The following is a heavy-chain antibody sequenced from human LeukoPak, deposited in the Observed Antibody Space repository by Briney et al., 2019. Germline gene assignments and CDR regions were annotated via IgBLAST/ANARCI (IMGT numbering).Heavy chain of an antibody. V-gene: IGHV4-34*01. CDR2: INHSGST. CDR1: GGSFSGYY. J-gene: IGHJ4*02. D-gene: IGHD3-16*02. CDR3: ARTSYPFDY. Sequence: SETLSVTCAVYGGSFSGYYWSWVRQPPGKGLEWIGEINHSGSTNYNPSLKSRVTISVDTSKNQFSLKLSSVTAADTAVYYCARTSYPFDYWGQGTLVTVSS.